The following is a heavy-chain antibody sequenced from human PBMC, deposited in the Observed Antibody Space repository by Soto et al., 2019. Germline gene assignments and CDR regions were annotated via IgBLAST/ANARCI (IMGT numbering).Heavy chain of an antibody. CDR3: TRVGGFDP. Sequence: EEQLLESGGGLVKPGGSLRLSCAASGFTFSRYAMSWVRQIPGKGLECVSAIGGDGESTHYADSVKGRFTISRDNSKNTLYLQLNSLRVAQTAVYYCTRVGGFDPWGQGTLVTVSS. CDR2: IGGDGEST. V-gene: IGHV3-23*01. CDR1: GFTFSRYA. J-gene: IGHJ5*02. D-gene: IGHD4-17*01.